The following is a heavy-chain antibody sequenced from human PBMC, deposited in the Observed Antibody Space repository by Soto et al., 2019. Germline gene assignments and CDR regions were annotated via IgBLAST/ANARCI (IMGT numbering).Heavy chain of an antibody. CDR3: AKYNGDYDILTGYYTYNWFDP. CDR1: GFTVSSNY. V-gene: IGHV3-53*01. Sequence: GGSLRLSCAASGFTVSSNYMSWVRQAPGKGLEWVSVIYSGGSTYYADSVKGRFTIPRDNSKNTLYLQMNSLRAEDTAVYYCAKYNGDYDILTGYYTYNWFDPWGQGTLLPVSS. J-gene: IGHJ5*02. CDR2: IYSGGST. D-gene: IGHD3-9*01.